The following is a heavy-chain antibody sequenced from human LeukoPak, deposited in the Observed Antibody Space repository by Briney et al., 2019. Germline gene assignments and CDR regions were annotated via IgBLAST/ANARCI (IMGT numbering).Heavy chain of an antibody. CDR3: ARGGYSGTEKPNDY. Sequence: ASVKVSCKASGYTFSAYYIHWVRQAPGQGLEWMGWMNPNSGGTYYAQNFQGRVTMTRDTSITTAYMELSGLRSDDTAVYYCARGGYSGTEKPNDYWGRGTLVTVSS. CDR1: GYTFSAYY. D-gene: IGHD1-26*01. V-gene: IGHV1-2*02. CDR2: MNPNSGGT. J-gene: IGHJ4*02.